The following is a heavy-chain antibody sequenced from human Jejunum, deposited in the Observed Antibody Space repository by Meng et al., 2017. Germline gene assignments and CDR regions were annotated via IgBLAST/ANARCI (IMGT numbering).Heavy chain of an antibody. V-gene: IGHV4-30-4*01. J-gene: IGHJ4*02. CDR1: GDSFNSPDYY. CDR3: ARSPYSGSALPFFDY. D-gene: IGHD1-26*01. CDR2: IYYSGST. Sequence: QLQLTGSGPGPVQPSQTPSLTCTVSGDSFNSPDYYWSWIRQPPEKGLEWIGYIYYSGSTYYNPSLKSRVSISGDTSNKQFSLKLTSVTAADTAVYYCARSPYSGSALPFFDYWGQGSLVTVSS.